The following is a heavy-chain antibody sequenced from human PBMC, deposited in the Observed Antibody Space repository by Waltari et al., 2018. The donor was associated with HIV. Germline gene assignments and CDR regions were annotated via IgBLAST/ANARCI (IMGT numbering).Heavy chain of an antibody. Sequence: PGESLKISCKGSGYSFSNYWIAWVRQMPGKGLEWMGIIYPGDSDTRHSPLFQGQVTISADKSINTAYLQWSSLKASDTAMYYCVRQITVVTRGVIDYWGQGTLVTVSS. V-gene: IGHV5-51*01. CDR3: VRQITVVTRGVIDY. J-gene: IGHJ4*02. CDR2: IYPGDSDT. D-gene: IGHD2-21*02. CDR1: GYSFSNYW.